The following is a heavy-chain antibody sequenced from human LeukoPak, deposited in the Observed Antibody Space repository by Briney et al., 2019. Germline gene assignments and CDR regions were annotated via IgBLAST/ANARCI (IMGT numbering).Heavy chain of an antibody. Sequence: PGGSLRLSCAASGFTFSNAWRSWVRQAPGKGLEWVGRIKSKTDGGTTDYAAPVKGRFTISRDDSKNTLYLQMNSLKTEDTAVYYCTTDPVDYYDSSGPAFKDYWGQGTLVTVSS. CDR1: GFTFSNAW. CDR3: TTDPVDYYDSSGPAFKDY. D-gene: IGHD3-22*01. V-gene: IGHV3-15*01. CDR2: IKSKTDGGTT. J-gene: IGHJ4*02.